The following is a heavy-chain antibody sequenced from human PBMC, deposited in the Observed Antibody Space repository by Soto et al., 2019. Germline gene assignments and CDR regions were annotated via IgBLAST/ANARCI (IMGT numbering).Heavy chain of an antibody. Sequence: GGSLRLSCAASGFTFSTYAMNWVRQFPGRGLEWVSYISSSSSAIDYADSVKGRFTVSRDNAKNSLYLQMNSLRDEDTAVYYCESDRALGSNWYYYLESWGQGTLVTVSS. J-gene: IGHJ4*02. CDR3: ESDRALGSNWYYYLES. D-gene: IGHD3-16*01. CDR1: GFTFSTYA. V-gene: IGHV3-48*02. CDR2: ISSSSSAI.